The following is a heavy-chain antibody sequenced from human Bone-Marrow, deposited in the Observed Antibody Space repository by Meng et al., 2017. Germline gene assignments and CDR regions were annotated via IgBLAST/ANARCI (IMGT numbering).Heavy chain of an antibody. D-gene: IGHD4-11*01. V-gene: IGHV4-34*01. CDR1: GGSFSDYY. Sequence: QVHLQQWRAGLLKPSETLSLTCGVSGGSFSDYYWSWIRQPPGKGLEWIGEINHSGSTNYNPSFESRATISVDTSQNNLSLKLSSVTAADSAVYYCARGPTTMAHDFDYWGQGTLVTVSS. CDR3: ARGPTTMAHDFDY. J-gene: IGHJ4*02. CDR2: INHSGST.